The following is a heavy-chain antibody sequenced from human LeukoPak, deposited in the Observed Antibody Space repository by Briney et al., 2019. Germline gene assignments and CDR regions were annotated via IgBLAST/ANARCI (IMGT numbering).Heavy chain of an antibody. CDR3: AKKSCSSTSCYEDV. D-gene: IGHD2-2*01. CDR2: ISGSGDNT. J-gene: IGHJ6*04. Sequence: GGSLRLSCAASGFTFSSYAMSWVRQAPRKGLEWVSAISGSGDNTDYTDSVKGRFTISRDNSKNTLYLQMNSLRAEDTAVYYCAKKSCSSTSCYEDVWGKGTTVTVSS. V-gene: IGHV3-23*01. CDR1: GFTFSSYA.